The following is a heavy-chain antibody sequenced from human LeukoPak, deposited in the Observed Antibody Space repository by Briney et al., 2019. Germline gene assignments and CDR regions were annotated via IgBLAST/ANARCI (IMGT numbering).Heavy chain of an antibody. Sequence: GGSLRLSCAASGFTFSSYAMSWVRQAPGKGLEWVSAISGSGGSTYYADSVKGRFTISRDNSKNTLYLQMNSLRAEDTAVYYCAKDRNYYVILTGYHYATSDYWGQGTLVTVSS. CDR3: AKDRNYYVILTGYHYATSDY. V-gene: IGHV3-23*01. D-gene: IGHD3-9*01. J-gene: IGHJ4*02. CDR1: GFTFSSYA. CDR2: ISGSGGST.